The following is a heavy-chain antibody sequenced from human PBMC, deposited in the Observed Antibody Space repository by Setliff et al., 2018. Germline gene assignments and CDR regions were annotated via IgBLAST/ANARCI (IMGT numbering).Heavy chain of an antibody. CDR1: GGSISSHY. D-gene: IGHD3-3*01. V-gene: IGHV4-59*11. CDR3: ARDLDLNYDFWSGYYYGNAFDI. Sequence: SETLSLTCTVSGGSISSHYWSWIRQPPGKGLEWIGYIYYSGSTNYNPSLKSRVTISVDTSKNQFSLRLSSVTAADTAVYYCARDLDLNYDFWSGYYYGNAFDIWGQGTMVTVSS. J-gene: IGHJ3*02. CDR2: IYYSGST.